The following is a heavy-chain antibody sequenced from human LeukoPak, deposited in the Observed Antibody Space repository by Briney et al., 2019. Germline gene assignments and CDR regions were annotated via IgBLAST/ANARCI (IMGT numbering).Heavy chain of an antibody. J-gene: IGHJ4*02. CDR1: GGTFSSYA. CDR3: AREVGDFWSGYYGNVYFDY. CDR2: IIPIFGTA. Sequence: GSSVKVSCKASGGTFSSYAISWVRQAPGQGLEWMGGIIPIFGTANYAQKFQGRVTITADESTSTAYMELSSLRSEDTAVYYCAREVGDFWSGYYGNVYFDYWGQGTLVTVSS. D-gene: IGHD3-3*01. V-gene: IGHV1-69*01.